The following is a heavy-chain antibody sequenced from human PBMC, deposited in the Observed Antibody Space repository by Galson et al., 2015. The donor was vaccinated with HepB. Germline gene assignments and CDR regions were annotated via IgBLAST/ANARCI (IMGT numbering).Heavy chain of an antibody. V-gene: IGHV3-30*04. CDR2: ISYDGTNK. CDR3: ARDLNYCARGSSGYYGDY. J-gene: IGHJ4*02. D-gene: IGHD3-22*01. CDR1: GFTFNAYA. Sequence: SLRLSCAASGFTFNAYAVHWVRQAPGKGLEWVAVISYDGTNKYYAPSVKGRFTLSRDNSKNTLFLQMNSLKTEDTAVYYCARDLNYCARGSSGYYGDYWGQGTLVTVSS.